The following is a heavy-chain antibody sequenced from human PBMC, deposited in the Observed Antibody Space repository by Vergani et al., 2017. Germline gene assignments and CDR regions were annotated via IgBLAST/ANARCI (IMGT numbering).Heavy chain of an antibody. V-gene: IGHV3-23*01. CDR2: ISGSGGST. J-gene: IGHJ6*02. D-gene: IGHD6-13*01. CDR1: GFTFSSYA. CDR3: AKSEQQLGDYYYYYYGMDV. Sequence: EVQLLESGGGLVQPGGSLRLSCAASGFTFSSYAMSWVRQAPGKGLEWVSAISGSGGSTYYADSVKGRFTISRDNSKNTMYLQMNSLRAEETAVYYCAKSEQQLGDYYYYYYGMDVWGQGTTVTVSS.